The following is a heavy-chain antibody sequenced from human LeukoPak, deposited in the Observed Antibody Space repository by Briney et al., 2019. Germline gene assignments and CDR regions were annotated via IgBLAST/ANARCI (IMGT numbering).Heavy chain of an antibody. Sequence: SQTLSLTCAVSGGSISSGGYSWRWLRQPPGKGLEWIGYIYHSGSTYYNPSLKSRVTISVDRSKNQFSLKLSSVTAADTAVYYCARGLHSTSRSLDVWGKGTTVTVSS. CDR3: ARGLHSTSRSLDV. CDR2: IYHSGST. CDR1: GGSISSGGYS. V-gene: IGHV4-30-2*01. D-gene: IGHD5/OR15-5a*01. J-gene: IGHJ6*04.